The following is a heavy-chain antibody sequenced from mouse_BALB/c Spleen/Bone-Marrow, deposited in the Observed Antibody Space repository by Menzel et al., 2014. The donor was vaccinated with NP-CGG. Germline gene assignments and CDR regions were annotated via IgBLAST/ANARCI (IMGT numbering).Heavy chain of an antibody. V-gene: IGHV1S82*01. Sequence: VQLPQSGSELGRPGASVKLSCKDSGYSFNSYRMYWVKQRPGQGLEWLGMFHLSARESRLNPRFKDKATLTGYKSASTAYMQLSSPTSEDAAVYYCTIYDLTTRAMAYWVQGTPVTVPA. CDR1: GYSFNSYR. D-gene: IGHD3-3*01. CDR2: FHLSARES. CDR3: TIYDLTTRAMAY. J-gene: IGHJ3*01.